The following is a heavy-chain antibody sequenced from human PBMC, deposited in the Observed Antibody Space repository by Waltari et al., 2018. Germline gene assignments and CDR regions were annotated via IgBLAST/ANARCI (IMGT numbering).Heavy chain of an antibody. CDR3: ARDLGIRRQWLNY. J-gene: IGHJ4*02. Sequence: EVQLLESGGGLVQPGGSLRLSCAASGFTFSSYSMNWVRQAPGKGLEWVSSISSSSSYIYYADSVKGRFTISRDNAKNSLYLQMNSLRAEDTAVYYCARDLGIRRQWLNYWGQGTLVTVSS. V-gene: IGHV3-21*01. CDR2: ISSSSSYI. CDR1: GFTFSSYS. D-gene: IGHD6-19*01.